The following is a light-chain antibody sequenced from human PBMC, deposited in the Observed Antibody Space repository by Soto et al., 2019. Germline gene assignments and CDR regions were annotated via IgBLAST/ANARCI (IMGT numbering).Light chain of an antibody. Sequence: EIVLTQSPDTLSLSPGERATLSCRASQSVRSSLAWYQQKPGQAPRLLIYDASNRATGIPARFSGSGSGTDFTLTISSLGPEDFALYYCQHRSNWPPEVTFGPGTKVDIK. CDR1: QSVRSS. CDR3: QHRSNWPPEVT. V-gene: IGKV3-11*01. J-gene: IGKJ3*01. CDR2: DAS.